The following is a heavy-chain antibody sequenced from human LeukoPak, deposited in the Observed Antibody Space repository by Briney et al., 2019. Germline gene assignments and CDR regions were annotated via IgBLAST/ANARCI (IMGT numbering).Heavy chain of an antibody. CDR3: ARVVKYYDILTGYYTQYYFDY. V-gene: IGHV3-53*01. CDR1: GFTVSSNY. CDR2: IYSGGST. Sequence: GGSLRLSCAASGFTVSSNYMSWVRQAPGKGLEWVSVIYSGGSTNYADSVKGRFTISRDNSKNTLYLQMNSLRAEDTAVYYCARVVKYYDILTGYYTQYYFDYWGQGTLVTVSS. D-gene: IGHD3-9*01. J-gene: IGHJ4*02.